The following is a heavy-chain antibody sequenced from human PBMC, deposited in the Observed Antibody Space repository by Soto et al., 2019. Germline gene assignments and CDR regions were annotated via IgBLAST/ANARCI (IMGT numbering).Heavy chain of an antibody. D-gene: IGHD6-6*01. CDR3: ASQYLGRSSSSSFDP. CDR1: GGSMNDYY. Sequence: SETLSLTCTVSGGSMNDYYLSWIRQPPGKGLEWIGYVYYIGRTNYNPSLKGRVTMSLDTSKSQFSLKLGSVTTADTAVYYCASQYLGRSSSSSFDPWGQGTLVTVSS. J-gene: IGHJ5*02. CDR2: VYYIGRT. V-gene: IGHV4-59*08.